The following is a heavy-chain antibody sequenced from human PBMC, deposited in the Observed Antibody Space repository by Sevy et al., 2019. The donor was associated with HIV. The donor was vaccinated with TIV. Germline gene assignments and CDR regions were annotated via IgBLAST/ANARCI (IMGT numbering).Heavy chain of an antibody. V-gene: IGHV3-33*01. CDR2: IWYDGSNK. D-gene: IGHD6-13*01. CDR1: GFTFSSYG. J-gene: IGHJ6*02. CDR3: ARDGGSWPKYGMDV. Sequence: GGSLRLSCAASGFTFSSYGMHWVRQAPGKGLEWVAVIWYDGSNKYYADSVKGRFTISRDNSTNTLYLQMNSLRAEDTAVYYCARDGGSWPKYGMDVWGQGTTVTVSS.